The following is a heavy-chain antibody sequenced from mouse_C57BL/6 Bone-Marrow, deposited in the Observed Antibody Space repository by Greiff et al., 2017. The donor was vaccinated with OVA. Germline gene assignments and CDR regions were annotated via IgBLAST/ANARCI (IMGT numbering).Heavy chain of an antibody. CDR2: IYPGSGNT. D-gene: IGHD1-1*01. V-gene: IGHV1-76*01. Sequence: QVQLQQSGAELVRPGASVKLSCKASGYTFTDYYINWVKQRPGQGLEWIARIYPGSGNTYYNEKFKGKATLTAEKSSSTAYMQLSSLTSEDSAVYFCAREDYGFDYWGQGTTLTVSS. CDR3: AREDYGFDY. CDR1: GYTFTDYY. J-gene: IGHJ2*01.